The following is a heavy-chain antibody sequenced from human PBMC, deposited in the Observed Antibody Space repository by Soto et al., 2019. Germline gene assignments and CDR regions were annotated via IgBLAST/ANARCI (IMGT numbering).Heavy chain of an antibody. J-gene: IGHJ6*03. CDR3: TTEGTGTTPGYYYYYMDV. V-gene: IGHV3-15*01. CDR1: GFTFSNAW. D-gene: IGHD1-7*01. Sequence: GGSLRLSCAASGFTFSNAWMSWVRQAPGKGLEWVGRIKSKTDGGTTDYAAPVQGRFTISRDDSKNTLYLQMKRLKTEDTAVYYCTTEGTGTTPGYYYYYMDVWGKGTTVTVSS. CDR2: IKSKTDGGTT.